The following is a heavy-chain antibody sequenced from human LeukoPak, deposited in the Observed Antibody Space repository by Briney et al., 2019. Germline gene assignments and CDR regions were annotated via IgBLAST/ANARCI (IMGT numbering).Heavy chain of an antibody. J-gene: IGHJ4*02. CDR1: GFTFSSYE. D-gene: IGHD1-1*01. V-gene: IGHV3-48*03. CDR3: ARDWNPEYYFDY. Sequence: GGSLRLSCAASGFTFSSYEMNWVRQGPGKGLEWISYITTTDTTKYYTDSVKGRFTISRDNAKNSLYLQMHSLRAEDTAVYYCARDWNPEYYFDYWGQGTLVTVSS. CDR2: ITTTDTTK.